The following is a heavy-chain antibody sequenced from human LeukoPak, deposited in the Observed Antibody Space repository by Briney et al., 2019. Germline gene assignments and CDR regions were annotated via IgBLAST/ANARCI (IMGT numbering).Heavy chain of an antibody. CDR3: ARGRYYYGSGSYYKDYYYYMDV. J-gene: IGHJ6*03. D-gene: IGHD3-10*01. CDR1: GGSISSSSYY. V-gene: IGHV4-39*01. Sequence: PSETLSLTCTVSGGSISSSSYYWGWIRQPPGKGLEWIGSIYYSGSTYYNPSLKSRVTISVDTSKNQFSLKLSSVTAADTAVYYCARGRYYYGSGSYYKDYYYYMDVWGKGTTVTVSS. CDR2: IYYSGST.